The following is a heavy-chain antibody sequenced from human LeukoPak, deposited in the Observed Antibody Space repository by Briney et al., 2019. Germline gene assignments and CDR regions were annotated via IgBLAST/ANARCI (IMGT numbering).Heavy chain of an antibody. CDR3: ASSHVGAPLGY. J-gene: IGHJ4*02. D-gene: IGHD1-26*01. CDR2: INSDGSST. V-gene: IGHV3-74*01. Sequence: GGSLRLSCAASGFTFSSYWMHWVRQGPGKGLVWVSRINSDGSSTSYADSVKGRFTISRDNAKNSLLLQMNSLRAEDTAVYYCASSHVGAPLGYWGRGTLVTVSS. CDR1: GFTFSSYW.